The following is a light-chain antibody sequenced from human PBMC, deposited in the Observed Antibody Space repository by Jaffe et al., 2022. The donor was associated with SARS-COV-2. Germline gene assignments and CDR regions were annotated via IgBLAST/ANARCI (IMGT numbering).Light chain of an antibody. CDR2: RAS. Sequence: DIQMTQSPSTLSASVGDRVTITCRASQSISSWLAWYQQKPGKAPKLLIYRASNLQSGVPSRFSGSGSGTEFTLTISSLQPDDFATYYCQQYSSRYTFGQGTKLEIK. CDR1: QSISSW. J-gene: IGKJ2*01. V-gene: IGKV1-5*03. CDR3: QQYSSRYT.